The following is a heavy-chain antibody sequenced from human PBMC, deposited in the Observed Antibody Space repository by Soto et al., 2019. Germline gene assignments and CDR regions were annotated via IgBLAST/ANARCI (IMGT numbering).Heavy chain of an antibody. J-gene: IGHJ6*02. V-gene: IGHV3-48*03. CDR1: RFTYSSYE. D-gene: IGHD1-26*01. CDR3: ARWGSSSYYGMDV. CDR2: ISSSGSTI. Sequence: GGSLRLSCAASRFTYSSYEMNWLRQAPGGGLEWVSYISSSGSTIYDAVTVKGRFSISRDNVKNTLYLQMNSMRAEDTAVYYWARWGSSSYYGMDVWGQGTTVTVSS.